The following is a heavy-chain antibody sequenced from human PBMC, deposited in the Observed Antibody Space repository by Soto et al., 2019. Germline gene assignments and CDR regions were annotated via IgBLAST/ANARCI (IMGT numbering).Heavy chain of an antibody. CDR1: GGSISSGGYY. Sequence: SETLSLTCTVSGGSISSGGYYWSWIRQHPRKGLEWIGYIYYSGSTYYNPSLKSRVTISVDTSKNQFSLKLSSVTAADTAVYYCARSPGDYGFYYYYMDVWGKGTTVTVSS. V-gene: IGHV4-31*03. J-gene: IGHJ6*03. CDR3: ARSPGDYGFYYYYMDV. CDR2: IYYSGST. D-gene: IGHD4-17*01.